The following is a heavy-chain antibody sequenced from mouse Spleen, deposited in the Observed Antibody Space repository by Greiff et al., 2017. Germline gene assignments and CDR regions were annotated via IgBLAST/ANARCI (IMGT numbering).Heavy chain of an antibody. D-gene: IGHD3-2*02. CDR2: IDPSDSYT. J-gene: IGHJ4*01. CDR3: ARLSGPSYAMDY. CDR1: GYTFTSYW. V-gene: IGHV1-59*01. Sequence: QVQLQQSGAELVRPGTSVKLSCKASGYTFTSYWMHWVKQRPGQGLEWIGVIDPSDSYTNYNQKFKGKATLTVDTSSSTAYMQLSSLTSEDSAVYYCARLSGPSYAMDYWGQGTSVTVSS.